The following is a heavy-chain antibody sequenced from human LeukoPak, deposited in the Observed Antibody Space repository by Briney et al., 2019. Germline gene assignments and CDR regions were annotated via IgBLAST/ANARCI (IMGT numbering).Heavy chain of an antibody. Sequence: GASVKVSCKASGYTFTGYYMHWVRQAPGQGLEWMGWINPNSGGTNYAQKFQGRVTMTRDTSNSTAYMELSRLRSDDTAVYYCARERRGLLWFGEDYYYYYMDVWGKGTTVTVSS. CDR1: GYTFTGYY. CDR2: INPNSGGT. J-gene: IGHJ6*03. V-gene: IGHV1-2*02. D-gene: IGHD3-10*01. CDR3: ARERRGLLWFGEDYYYYYMDV.